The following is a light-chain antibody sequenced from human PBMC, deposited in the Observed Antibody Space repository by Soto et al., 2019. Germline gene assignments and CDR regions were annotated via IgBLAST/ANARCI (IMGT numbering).Light chain of an antibody. V-gene: IGKV3-20*01. CDR1: QSVGSSN. CDR3: QHYGSSPWT. CDR2: GAS. J-gene: IGKJ1*01. Sequence: EIVLTQSPGTLSLSPGDRATLYCRASQSVGSSNLAWYQQKRGQSPRLLIYGASSRATGIPDRFSGSGSGPDFTLTISRLEPEDFAVYFCQHYGSSPWTFGQGTKVDIK.